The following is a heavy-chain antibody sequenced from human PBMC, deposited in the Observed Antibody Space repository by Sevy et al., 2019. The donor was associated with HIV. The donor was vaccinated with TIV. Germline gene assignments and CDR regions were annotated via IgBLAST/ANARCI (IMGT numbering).Heavy chain of an antibody. CDR2: INPNTGAI. V-gene: IGHV1-2*02. CDR3: ARPKGDVRYCSTVSCYDFDY. D-gene: IGHD6-13*01. CDR1: GFTISGNF. J-gene: IGHJ4*02. Sequence: ASVKVSCKTSGFTISGNFLHWVRQAPGQGLEWMGWINPNTGAIDYAQKFLGRITMSRDTYSTTVYMELSRLTSDDTAMYYLARPKGDVRYCSTVSCYDFDYWGQGALVTVSS.